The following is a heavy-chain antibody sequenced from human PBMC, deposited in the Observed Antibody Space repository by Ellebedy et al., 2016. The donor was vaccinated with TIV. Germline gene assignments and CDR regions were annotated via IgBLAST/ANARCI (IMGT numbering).Heavy chain of an antibody. Sequence: GGSLRLXXAASGFTFISSAMSWVRQAPGKGLEWVSGISGRGGSTYYADSVKGRFTISRDNSKNTLYLQMNSLRAEDTAVYYCAKDQYYGSGSRYGMDVWGQGTTVTVSS. CDR1: GFTFISSA. CDR3: AKDQYYGSGSRYGMDV. J-gene: IGHJ6*02. D-gene: IGHD3-10*01. CDR2: ISGRGGST. V-gene: IGHV3-23*01.